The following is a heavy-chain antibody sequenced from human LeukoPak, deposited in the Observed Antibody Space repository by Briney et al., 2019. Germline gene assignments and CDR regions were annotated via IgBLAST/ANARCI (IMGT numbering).Heavy chain of an antibody. Sequence: SETLSLTCTVSGGSISSYYWNWIRQPPGKGLEWIGNIYSTGSTNYNPSLKSRVTISLDTSRNQFSLKLNSVTAADTAVYYCAKSNGYGLVDIWGQGTMVTVSS. CDR2: IYSTGST. CDR1: GGSISSYY. CDR3: AKSNGYGLVDI. J-gene: IGHJ3*02. V-gene: IGHV4-59*12. D-gene: IGHD3-10*01.